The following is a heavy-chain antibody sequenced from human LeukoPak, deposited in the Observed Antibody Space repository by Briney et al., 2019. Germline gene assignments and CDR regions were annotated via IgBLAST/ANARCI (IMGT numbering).Heavy chain of an antibody. V-gene: IGHV1-18*01. CDR3: ARGKQWLRSDAFDI. CDR2: ISTYNGNT. J-gene: IGHJ3*02. D-gene: IGHD6-19*01. Sequence: ASVKVSCKVSGYTFTSFGINWVRQAPGQGLEWMGWISTYNGNTNYAQKLQGRVTMTTDTSTSTVYMELRSLRSDDTAVYYCARGKQWLRSDAFDIWGQGTMVTVSS. CDR1: GYTFTSFG.